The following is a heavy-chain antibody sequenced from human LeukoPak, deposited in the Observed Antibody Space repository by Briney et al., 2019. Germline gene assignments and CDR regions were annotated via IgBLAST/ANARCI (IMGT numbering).Heavy chain of an antibody. J-gene: IGHJ4*02. V-gene: IGHV3-53*01. CDR2: IYSDGST. D-gene: IGHD6-13*01. CDR3: ARAGSSSKRYYFDS. Sequence: GGSLRLSCAASGFTVNSNYMSWVRQAPGKGLEWVSVIYSDGSTYYADSVKGRFTISRDNPKNTLYLQMNSLRAEDTAVYYCARAGSSSKRYYFDSWGQGTLVTVSS. CDR1: GFTVNSNY.